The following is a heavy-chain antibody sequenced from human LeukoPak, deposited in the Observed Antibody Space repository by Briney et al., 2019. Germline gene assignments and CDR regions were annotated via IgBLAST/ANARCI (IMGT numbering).Heavy chain of an antibody. CDR2: ISPTGGAI. J-gene: IGHJ4*02. CDR1: GFTFSTSA. Sequence: GGSLRLSCAASGFTFSTSAMNWVRQAPGRGLEWVSSISPTGGAIFYADSLRGRFTISRDNAKNTLYLQMNSLRAEDTALYFCASGIRERGFDYWGQGTLVTVSS. V-gene: IGHV3-21*01. D-gene: IGHD1-1*01. CDR3: ASGIRERGFDY.